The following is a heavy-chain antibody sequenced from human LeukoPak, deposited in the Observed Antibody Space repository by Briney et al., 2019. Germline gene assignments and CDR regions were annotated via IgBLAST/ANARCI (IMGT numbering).Heavy chain of an antibody. V-gene: IGHV3-23*01. CDR2: ISGSGGST. D-gene: IGHD3-22*01. Sequence: PGGSLRLSCAASGFTFSSYAMSWVRQAPGKGLEWVSAISGSGGSTYYADSVKGRFTISRDNSKNTLYLQMNSLRAEDTAVYYCAKPHGGYYDSSGYLPLEYWGQGTLVTVSS. CDR3: AKPHGGYYDSSGYLPLEY. J-gene: IGHJ4*02. CDR1: GFTFSSYA.